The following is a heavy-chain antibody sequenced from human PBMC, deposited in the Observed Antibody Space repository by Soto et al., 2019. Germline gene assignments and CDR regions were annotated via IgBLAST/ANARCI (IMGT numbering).Heavy chain of an antibody. CDR2: ISYDGGNK. CDR3: AKDPSGGSLFFDY. V-gene: IGHV3-30*18. J-gene: IGHJ4*02. D-gene: IGHD2-15*01. Sequence: PGGSLRLSCAASGFTFSSYGMHWVRQAPGKGLEWVAVISYDGGNKYYADSVKGRFTISRDNSKNTLYLQMNSLRAEDTAVYYCAKDPSGGSLFFDYWGQGTLVTVSS. CDR1: GFTFSSYG.